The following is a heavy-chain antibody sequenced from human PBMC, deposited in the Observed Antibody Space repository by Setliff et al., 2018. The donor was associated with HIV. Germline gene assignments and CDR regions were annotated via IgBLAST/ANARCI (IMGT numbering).Heavy chain of an antibody. V-gene: IGHV4-4*07. CDR3: ARDLPDLTGRSLDP. CDR1: GGSINSYY. J-gene: IGHJ5*02. CDR2: IYSGGST. D-gene: IGHD7-27*01. Sequence: SETLSLTCTVSGGSINSYYWSWIRQPAGKGLEWIGRIYSGGSTNYNPSLNSRVTMSVDTSKNQFSLKLNSVTAADTAVYYCARDLPDLTGRSLDPWGQGTLVTVSS.